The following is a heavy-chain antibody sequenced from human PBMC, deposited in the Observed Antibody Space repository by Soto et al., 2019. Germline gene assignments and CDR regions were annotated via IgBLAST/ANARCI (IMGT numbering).Heavy chain of an antibody. CDR1: GGTFSSYA. CDR2: IIPIFGTA. D-gene: IGHD2-8*01. J-gene: IGHJ6*02. V-gene: IGHV1-69*01. Sequence: QVQLVQSGAEVKKPGSSVKVSCKASGGTFSSYAISWVRQAPGQGLEWMGGIIPIFGTANYAQKFQGRVTITADESTSTAYMELRSLRSEDTAVYYCARASHCTNGVCYPYDYYGMDVWGQGTTVTVSS. CDR3: ARASHCTNGVCYPYDYYGMDV.